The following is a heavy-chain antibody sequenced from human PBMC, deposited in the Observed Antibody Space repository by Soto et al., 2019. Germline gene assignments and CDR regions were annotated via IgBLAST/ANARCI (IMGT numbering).Heavy chain of an antibody. CDR1: GYTFTSYG. V-gene: IGHV1-18*01. CDR3: ARRYCGRTSCYGVFDY. J-gene: IGHJ4*02. Sequence: QVQLVQSGVEVQKPGASVTVSCKASGYTFTSYGIVWVRQAPGQGLEWMGWISAYNGNTSYAQKYQDRVTMTRDTATDTAHMELRSLTSDDSAVYYCARRYCGRTSCYGVFDYWGQGTLVTVSS. D-gene: IGHD2-2*01. CDR2: ISAYNGNT.